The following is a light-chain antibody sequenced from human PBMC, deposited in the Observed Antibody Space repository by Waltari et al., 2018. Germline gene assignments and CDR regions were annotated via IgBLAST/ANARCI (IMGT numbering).Light chain of an antibody. Sequence: DILMTQSPPTLSASMGDRVTITCRASRDISPKLAWYQQKPGRAPKRLIYKASSLESGVPARFSGSGSGTEFTLTISTLQPDDFATYYCQEYVDDLWTFGQGTKVEIK. CDR3: QEYVDDLWT. CDR2: KAS. CDR1: RDISPK. J-gene: IGKJ1*01. V-gene: IGKV1-5*03.